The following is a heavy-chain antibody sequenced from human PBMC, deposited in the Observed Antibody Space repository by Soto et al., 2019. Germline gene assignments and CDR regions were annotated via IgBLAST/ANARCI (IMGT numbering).Heavy chain of an antibody. D-gene: IGHD1-26*01. CDR1: GGSISSGGYY. CDR3: ERYRRWGSYFD. J-gene: IGHJ4*02. Sequence: PSETLSLTCTVSGGSISSGGYYWSWIRQHPGKGLEWIGYIYYSGSTYYNPSLKSRVTISVDTSKNQFSLKLSSVTAADTAVYYCERYRRWGSYFDCGQGFLVTVSS. CDR2: IYYSGST. V-gene: IGHV4-31*03.